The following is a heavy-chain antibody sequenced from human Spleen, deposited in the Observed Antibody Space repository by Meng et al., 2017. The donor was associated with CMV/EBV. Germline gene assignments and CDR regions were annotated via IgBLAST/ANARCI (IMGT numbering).Heavy chain of an antibody. J-gene: IGHJ6*02. CDR2: INPSGGST. Sequence: ASVKVSCKASGYTFTSYYMHWVRQAPGQGLEWMGIINPSGGSTSYAQKFQGRVTMTRDTSTSTVYMELSSLRSEDTAVYYYAREQGAYCSSTSCYTTVYYYGMDVWGQGTTVTVSS. D-gene: IGHD2-2*02. V-gene: IGHV1-46*01. CDR3: AREQGAYCSSTSCYTTVYYYGMDV. CDR1: GYTFTSYY.